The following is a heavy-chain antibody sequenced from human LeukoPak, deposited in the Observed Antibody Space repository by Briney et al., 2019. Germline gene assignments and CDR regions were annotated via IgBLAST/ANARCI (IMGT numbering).Heavy chain of an antibody. V-gene: IGHV1-8*03. CDR2: MNPNSGNT. CDR3: ARDGGDYTLFDY. D-gene: IGHD4-17*01. Sequence: PSVKVSCKPSGYTFTSYDINSVRQATGHRLEGMGWMNPNSGNTGYAQRFRCRVTITSNTSISTAYMELGSLRSEATAVYYCARDGGDYTLFDYWGQGTLVTVSS. J-gene: IGHJ4*02. CDR1: GYTFTSYD.